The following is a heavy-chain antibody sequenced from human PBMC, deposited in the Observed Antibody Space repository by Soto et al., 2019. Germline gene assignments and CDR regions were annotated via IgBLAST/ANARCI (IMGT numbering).Heavy chain of an antibody. CDR1: GYTFTGYY. CDR2: INPNSGGT. D-gene: IGHD3-9*01. CDR3: ARSPYFYDILTVHFYGMDV. J-gene: IGHJ6*02. V-gene: IGHV1-2*04. Sequence: ASVKVSCKASGYTFTGYYMHWVRQAPGQGLEWMGWINPNSGGTNYAQKFQGWVTMTRDTSISTAYMELSRLRSDDTAVYYCARSPYFYDILTVHFYGMDVWGQGTTVTVSS.